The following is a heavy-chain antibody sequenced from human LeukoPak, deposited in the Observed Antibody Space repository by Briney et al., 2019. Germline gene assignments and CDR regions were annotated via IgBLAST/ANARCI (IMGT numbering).Heavy chain of an antibody. V-gene: IGHV3-15*01. CDR3: TTDSAFQYYFDY. Sequence: GGSLRLSCAASGFTFSNAWMSWVRQAPGKGLEWVGCIKSKTDGGTTDYAAPVKGRFTISRDDSKNTLYLQMNSLKTEDTAVYYRTTDSAFQYYFDYWGQGTLVTVSS. J-gene: IGHJ4*02. CDR1: GFTFSNAW. D-gene: IGHD2/OR15-2a*01. CDR2: IKSKTDGGTT.